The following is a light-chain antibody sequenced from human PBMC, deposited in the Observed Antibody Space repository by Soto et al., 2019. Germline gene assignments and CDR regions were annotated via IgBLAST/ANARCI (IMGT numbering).Light chain of an antibody. CDR3: AAWDDSLSGYV. J-gene: IGLJ1*01. CDR1: SSNIGSNY. CDR2: SNN. Sequence: VLTQPPAASGTPGQRVTISCSGSSSNIGSNYVYWYQQLPGTAPKLLIYSNNQRPSGVPDRFSGSKSGTSASLAISGLRSEDEADYYCAAWDDSLSGYVFGTGTKVTVL. V-gene: IGLV1-47*02.